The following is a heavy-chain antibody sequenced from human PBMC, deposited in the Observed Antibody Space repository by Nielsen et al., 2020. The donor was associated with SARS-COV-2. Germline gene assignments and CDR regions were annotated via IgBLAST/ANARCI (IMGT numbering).Heavy chain of an antibody. CDR1: GFTFDDYA. D-gene: IGHD5-18*01. V-gene: IGHV3-23*01. CDR2: ISPSGGAT. Sequence: GESLKISCAASGFTFDDYAMSWVRQAPGKGLEWVSAISPSGGATYYADSVKGRFTISRDNFKNTQYLQMNSLRAEDTAVYYCASMVTPYYGMDVWGQGTTVTVSS. J-gene: IGHJ6*02. CDR3: ASMVTPYYGMDV.